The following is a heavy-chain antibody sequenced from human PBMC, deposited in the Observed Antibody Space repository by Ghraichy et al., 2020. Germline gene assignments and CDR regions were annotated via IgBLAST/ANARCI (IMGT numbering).Heavy chain of an antibody. CDR1: GFTFSTYW. J-gene: IGHJ2*01. CDR2: VKEDGSRT. Sequence: GESLNISCAASGFTFSTYWMTWVRQAPGKGLEWVTNVKEDGSRTYYVDSVGGRFTISRDNAKNTLYLQMNSLGVEDTALYYCVRDHDLWGRGTLVTVSS. V-gene: IGHV3-7*01. CDR3: VRDHDL.